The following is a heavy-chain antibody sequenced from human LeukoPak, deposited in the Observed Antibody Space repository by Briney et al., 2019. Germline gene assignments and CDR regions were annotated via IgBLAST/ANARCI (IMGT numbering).Heavy chain of an antibody. J-gene: IGHJ5*02. CDR2: ISYDGSNQ. V-gene: IGHV3-30*18. D-gene: IGHD6-13*01. Sequence: PGGSLRLSCAASGFTFSSSVMSWVRQAPGKGPEWVAVISYDGSNQYYADSVKGRFTISRDNSKNTLYLQMNSLRAEDTAVYYCVKGSSSWPYNWFDPWGQGTLVTVSS. CDR1: GFTFSSSV. CDR3: VKGSSSWPYNWFDP.